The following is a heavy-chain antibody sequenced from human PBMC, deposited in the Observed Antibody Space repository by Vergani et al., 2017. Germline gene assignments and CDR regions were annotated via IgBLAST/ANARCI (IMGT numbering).Heavy chain of an antibody. J-gene: IGHJ4*02. D-gene: IGHD2-15*01. V-gene: IGHV1-18*01. CDR2: ISAYNVNT. Sequence: QVQLVQSGAEVKKPGASVKVSCKASGYTFTSYGISWVRQAPGQGLEWMGWISAYNVNTNYAQKLQGRVTMTTDTSTSTAYMELRSLRSDDTAVYYCARVASIPVDIVVVVAAFDYWGQGTLVTVSS. CDR1: GYTFTSYG. CDR3: ARVASIPVDIVVVVAAFDY.